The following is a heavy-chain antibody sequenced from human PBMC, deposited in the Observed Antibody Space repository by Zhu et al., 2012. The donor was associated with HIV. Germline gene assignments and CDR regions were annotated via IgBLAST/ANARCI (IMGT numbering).Heavy chain of an antibody. CDR2: IYSSGSA. Sequence: QVQLRESGPGLVKPSETLSLTCSVSNYSISSGYYWGWIRQPPGKGLEWIGSIYSSGSAYYNPSLRSRVTISIDTSKNQFSLKLTSVTAADTAVYYCARDSEFAYCGGDCYSVWFDPGARDLVTVSS. CDR1: NYSISSGYY. J-gene: IGHJ5*02. CDR3: ARDSEFAYCGGDCYSVWFDP. V-gene: IGHV4-38-2*02. D-gene: IGHD2-21*02.